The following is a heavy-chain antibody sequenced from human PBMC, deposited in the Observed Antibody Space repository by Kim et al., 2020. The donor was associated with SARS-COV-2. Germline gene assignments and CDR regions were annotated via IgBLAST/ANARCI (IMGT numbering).Heavy chain of an antibody. V-gene: IGHV4-31*03. CDR3: ARDSPQTTVVYYGMDV. D-gene: IGHD4-17*01. J-gene: IGHJ6*02. CDR1: GGSISSGGYY. CDR2: IYYSGST. Sequence: SETLSLTCTVSGGSISSGGYYWSWIRQHPGKGLEWIGYIYYSGSTYYNPSLKSRVTISVDTSKNQFSLKLSSVTAADTAVYYCARDSPQTTVVYYGMDVWGQGTTVTVSS.